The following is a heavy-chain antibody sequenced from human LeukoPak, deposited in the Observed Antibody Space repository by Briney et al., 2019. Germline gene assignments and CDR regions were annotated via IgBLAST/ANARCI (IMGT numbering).Heavy chain of an antibody. CDR2: INPNSGGT. Sequence: ASMKVSCKASGYTFTGYYMHWVRQAPGQGLEWMGWINPNSGGTNYAQKFQGRVTMTRDTSISTAYMELSRLRSDDTAVYYCARNTPTDTAFDYWGQGTLVTVSS. D-gene: IGHD4-17*01. V-gene: IGHV1-2*02. J-gene: IGHJ4*02. CDR1: GYTFTGYY. CDR3: ARNTPTDTAFDY.